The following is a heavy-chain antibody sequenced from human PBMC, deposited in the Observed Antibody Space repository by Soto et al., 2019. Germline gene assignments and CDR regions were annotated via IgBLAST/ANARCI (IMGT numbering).Heavy chain of an antibody. D-gene: IGHD2-21*01. J-gene: IGHJ4*02. CDR1: GVTFSRYW. Sequence: EVQQVESGGGLVHPGGSLRLSCAASGVTFSRYWMHWVRQAPGKGLVWVSRVSGDGSTTRYADSVKGRFTISRDNAKNRVYPEMNSLAPEDKDVYYSAREEGPPGNFDSWGQGSVVTVYS. CDR2: VSGDGSTT. CDR3: AREEGPPGNFDS. V-gene: IGHV3-74*01.